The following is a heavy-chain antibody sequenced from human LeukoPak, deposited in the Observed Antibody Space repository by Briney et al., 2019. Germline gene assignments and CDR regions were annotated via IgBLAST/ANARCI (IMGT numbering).Heavy chain of an antibody. CDR3: ARGDWQS. D-gene: IGHD2-21*01. V-gene: IGHV3-53*01. CDR1: GFTVSSKY. J-gene: IGHJ5*02. Sequence: PGGSLRLSCAASGFTVSSKYMTWVRQAPGKGLEWVSVIYSDGSTYYADSVKGRFTISRGNSKNTLYLQMSNLRADDTAVYYCARGDWQSWGQGTLVTVSS. CDR2: IYSDGST.